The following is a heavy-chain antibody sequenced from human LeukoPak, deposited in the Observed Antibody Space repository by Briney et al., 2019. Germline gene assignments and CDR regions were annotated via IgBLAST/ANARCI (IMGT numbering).Heavy chain of an antibody. D-gene: IGHD3-10*01. CDR3: ARGRGRFGY. CDR1: GGSFSGYY. CDR2: INHSGST. Sequence: PSETLSLTCAVYGGSFSGYYWSWIPQPPGKGLECIGEINHSGSTNYNPSLKSRVTISLDTSKKQFSLKLNSVAAAAPAVNYCARGRGRFGYWGQGTLVTVSS. J-gene: IGHJ4*02. V-gene: IGHV4-34*01.